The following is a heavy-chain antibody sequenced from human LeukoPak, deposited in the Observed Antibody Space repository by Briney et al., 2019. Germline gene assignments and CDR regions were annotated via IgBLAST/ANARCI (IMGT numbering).Heavy chain of an antibody. CDR2: ISSSSSYI. CDR1: GFTFSSYS. V-gene: IGHV3-21*06. D-gene: IGHD3-3*01. J-gene: IGHJ4*02. CDR3: SNDRESSGVEPTFDY. Sequence: GGSLRLSCAASGFTFSSYSMNWVRQAPGKGLEWVSSISSSSSYIYYADSVKGRFANSRDNAKNALYLQMSSRRAWDTAMYYCSNDRESSGVEPTFDYWGEGALVTVSP.